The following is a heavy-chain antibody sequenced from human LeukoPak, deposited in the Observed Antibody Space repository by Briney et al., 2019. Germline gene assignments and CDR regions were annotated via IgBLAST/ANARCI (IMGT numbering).Heavy chain of an antibody. CDR3: ASLVRRNYYYGMDV. D-gene: IGHD6-13*01. CDR1: GFAFSSYG. CDR2: ISYDGSNK. Sequence: GGSLRLSCAASGFAFSSYGMHWVRQAPGKGLEWVAVISYDGSNKYYADSVKGRFTISRDNSKNTLYPQMNSLRAEDTAVYYCASLVRRNYYYGMDVWGQGTTVTVSS. J-gene: IGHJ6*02. V-gene: IGHV3-30*03.